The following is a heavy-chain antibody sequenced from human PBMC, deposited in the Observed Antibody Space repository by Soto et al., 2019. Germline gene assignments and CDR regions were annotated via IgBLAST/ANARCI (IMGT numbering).Heavy chain of an antibody. D-gene: IGHD6-6*01. CDR1: GYTFTSYY. J-gene: IGHJ6*02. CDR3: ARLRIAARARVYYYYGMDV. CDR2: INPSGGST. Sequence: ASVKVSCKASGYTFTSYYMHWVRQAPGQGLEWMGIINPSGGSTSYAQKFQGRVTMTRDTSTSTVYMEMSSLRSEDTAVYYCARLRIAARARVYYYYGMDVWGQGTTVTVSS. V-gene: IGHV1-46*01.